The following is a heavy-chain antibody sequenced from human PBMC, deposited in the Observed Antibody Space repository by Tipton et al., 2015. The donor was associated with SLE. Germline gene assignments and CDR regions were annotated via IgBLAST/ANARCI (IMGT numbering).Heavy chain of an antibody. V-gene: IGHV3-23*01. CDR3: AKGALLLWFGEPSPGNY. CDR2: ISGSGGST. CDR1: GFTFSTNA. J-gene: IGHJ4*02. D-gene: IGHD3-10*01. Sequence: SLRLSCAASGFTFSTNAMSWVRQAPGKGLEWVSAISGSGGSTYYADSVKGRFTISRDNSKNTLYLQMNSLRAEDTAVYYCAKGALLLWFGEPSPGNYWGQGTLVTVSS.